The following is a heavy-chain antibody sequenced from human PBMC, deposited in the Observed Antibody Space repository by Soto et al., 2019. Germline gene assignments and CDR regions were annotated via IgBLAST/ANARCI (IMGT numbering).Heavy chain of an antibody. D-gene: IGHD6-13*01. Sequence: SGPTLVNPTETLTLTCTVSGFSLSNARMGVSWIRQPPGKALEWLAHIFSNDEKSYSTSLKSRLTISKDTSKSQVVLTMTNMDPVDTATYYCARIVDLAATVWFDPWGQGTLVTVSS. CDR1: GFSLSNARMG. V-gene: IGHV2-26*01. CDR2: IFSNDEK. CDR3: ARIVDLAATVWFDP. J-gene: IGHJ5*02.